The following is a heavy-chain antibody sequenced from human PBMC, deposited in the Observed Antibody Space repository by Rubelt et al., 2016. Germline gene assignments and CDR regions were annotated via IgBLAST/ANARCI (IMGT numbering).Heavy chain of an antibody. CDR1: GYTFTSYG. Sequence: GYTFTSYGISWVRQAPGQGLEWMGWISAYNGNTNYAQKLQGRVTMTTDTSTSTAYMELRSLRSEDTAVYYCATDRNWNDALDYWGQGTLVTVSS. V-gene: IGHV1-18*01. J-gene: IGHJ4*02. D-gene: IGHD1-20*01. CDR3: ATDRNWNDALDY. CDR2: ISAYNGNT.